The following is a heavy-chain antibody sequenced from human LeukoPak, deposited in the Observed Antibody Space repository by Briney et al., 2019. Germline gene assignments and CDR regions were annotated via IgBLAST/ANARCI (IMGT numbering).Heavy chain of an antibody. CDR1: RGSIIRYQ. CDR3: ARGSYYGSGSYYSN. CDR2: TSHSGST. J-gene: IGHJ4*02. Sequence: PSETLSLSCWVSRGSIIRYQWTWIRQPPGKGLEWIAYTSHSGSTNYNPSLKSRVTISLHTSKNQFSLRLRSVTAADRAVYYCARGSYYGSGSYYSNWGQGILVTVSS. V-gene: IGHV4-59*01. D-gene: IGHD3-10*01.